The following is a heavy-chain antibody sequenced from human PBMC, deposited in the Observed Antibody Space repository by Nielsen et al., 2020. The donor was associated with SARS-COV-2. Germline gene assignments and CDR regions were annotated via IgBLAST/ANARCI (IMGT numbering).Heavy chain of an antibody. CDR1: GFTVSSNY. V-gene: IGHV3-30-3*01. Sequence: LSLTCAASGFTVSSNYMSWVRQAPGKGLEWVAVISYDGSNKYYADSVKGRFTISRDNSKNTLYLQMNSLRAEDTAVYYCARAYSGSYWGAFDIWGQGTMVTVSS. CDR3: ARAYSGSYWGAFDI. D-gene: IGHD1-26*01. CDR2: ISYDGSNK. J-gene: IGHJ3*02.